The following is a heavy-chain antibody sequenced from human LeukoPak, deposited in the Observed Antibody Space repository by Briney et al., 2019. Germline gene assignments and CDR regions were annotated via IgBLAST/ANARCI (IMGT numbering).Heavy chain of an antibody. D-gene: IGHD6-13*01. CDR3: ASAAGYRSSWYVDY. J-gene: IGHJ4*02. CDR1: GFTFSSYA. Sequence: GGSLRLSCAASGFTFSSYAMSWVRQAPGKGLEWVSAISGSGGSTYYADSVKGRFTISRDNSKNTLYLQMNSLRAEDTAVYYCASAAGYRSSWYVDYWGQGTLVTVSS. CDR2: ISGSGGST. V-gene: IGHV3-23*01.